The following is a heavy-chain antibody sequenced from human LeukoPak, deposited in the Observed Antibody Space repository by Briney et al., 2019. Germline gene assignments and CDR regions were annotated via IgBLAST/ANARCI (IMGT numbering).Heavy chain of an antibody. Sequence: PSEILSLTCAVYGGSFSGYYWSWIRQPPGKGLEWIGEINHSGSTNYNPSLKSRVTISVDTSKNQFSLKLSSVTAADTAVYYCARGPRWLQSLFDYWGQGTLVTVSS. CDR1: GGSFSGYY. V-gene: IGHV4-34*01. D-gene: IGHD5-24*01. CDR2: INHSGST. J-gene: IGHJ4*02. CDR3: ARGPRWLQSLFDY.